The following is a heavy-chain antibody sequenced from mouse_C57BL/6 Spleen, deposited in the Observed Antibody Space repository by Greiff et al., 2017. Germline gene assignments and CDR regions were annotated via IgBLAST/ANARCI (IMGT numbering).Heavy chain of an antibody. CDR2: IDPSDSET. V-gene: IGHV1-52*01. D-gene: IGHD2-1*01. J-gene: IGHJ2*01. CDR3: ARWGPYGNYDY. CDR1: GYTFTSYW. Sequence: QVQLKQPGAELVRPGSSVKLSCKASGYTFTSYWMHWVKQRPIQGLEWIGNIDPSDSETHYNQKFKDKATLTVDKSSSTAYMQLSSLTSEDSAVYYCARWGPYGNYDYWGQGTTLTVSS.